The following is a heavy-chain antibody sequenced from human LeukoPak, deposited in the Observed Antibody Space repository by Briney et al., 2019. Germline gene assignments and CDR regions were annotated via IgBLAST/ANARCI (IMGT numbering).Heavy chain of an antibody. CDR2: IYYSGST. V-gene: IGHV4-59*01. CDR3: AGGAGYSSGWYVY. CDR1: GGSISSSY. J-gene: IGHJ4*02. Sequence: SETLSLTCTVSGGSISSSYWSWVPQPPGKGLGWIGYIYYSGSTNYNPSLTSRVTISVDTSKNQFSLKLSSVTAADTAVYYCAGGAGYSSGWYVYWGQGTLVTVSS. D-gene: IGHD6-19*01.